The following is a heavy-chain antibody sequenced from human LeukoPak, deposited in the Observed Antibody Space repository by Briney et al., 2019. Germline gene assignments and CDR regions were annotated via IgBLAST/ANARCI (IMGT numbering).Heavy chain of an antibody. D-gene: IGHD4-17*01. CDR2: IKQDGSEK. Sequence: PGRSLRLSCAASGFTFSSYWMSWVRQAPGKGLEWVANIKQDGSEKYYVDSVKGRFTISRDNAKNSLYLQMNSLRAEDTAVYYCARVSPYGNDAFDIWGQGTMVTVSS. V-gene: IGHV3-7*01. CDR1: GFTFSSYW. CDR3: ARVSPYGNDAFDI. J-gene: IGHJ3*02.